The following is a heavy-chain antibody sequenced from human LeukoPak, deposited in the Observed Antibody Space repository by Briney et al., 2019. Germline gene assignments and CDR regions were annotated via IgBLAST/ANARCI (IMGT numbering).Heavy chain of an antibody. Sequence: PSETLSLTCAVYGGSFSGYYWSWIRQPPGKGLEWIGEINHSGSTNYNPSLKGRVTISVDTSKNQFSLKLSSVTAADTAVYYCAREIYGDNFDYWGQGTLVTVSS. V-gene: IGHV4-34*01. CDR2: INHSGST. CDR1: GGSFSGYY. J-gene: IGHJ4*02. D-gene: IGHD4-17*01. CDR3: AREIYGDNFDY.